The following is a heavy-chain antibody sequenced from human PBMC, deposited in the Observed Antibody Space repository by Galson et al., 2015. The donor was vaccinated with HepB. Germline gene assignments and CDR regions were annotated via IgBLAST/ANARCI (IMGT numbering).Heavy chain of an antibody. J-gene: IGHJ4*02. D-gene: IGHD6-19*01. CDR3: ARFREGGGWLDY. V-gene: IGHV4-39*07. CDR2: IYHGGST. Sequence: ETLSLTCAVSGVSISSSLYYWGWIRQSPKKGLEWIGEIYHGGSTSYNPSLKSRVTISVDKSKNQFSLKLSSVTAADTAVYYCARFREGGGWLDYWGQGILVTVSS. CDR1: GVSISSSLYY.